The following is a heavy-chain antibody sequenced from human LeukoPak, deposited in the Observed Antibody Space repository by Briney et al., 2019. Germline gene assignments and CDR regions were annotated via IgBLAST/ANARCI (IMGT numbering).Heavy chain of an antibody. Sequence: PGGSLRLSCAASGLSFSSFAMSWVRQGPARGLEWVSSIRGNGETFYADSVKGRFTLSSDSSSNTFDFQLNNRRVEGTAIYYCAKASWVSSTAAVRWGQGNLGT. J-gene: IGHJ4*02. CDR1: GLSFSSFA. CDR3: AKASWVSSTAAVR. V-gene: IGHV3-23*01. CDR2: IRGNGET. D-gene: IGHD2-15*01.